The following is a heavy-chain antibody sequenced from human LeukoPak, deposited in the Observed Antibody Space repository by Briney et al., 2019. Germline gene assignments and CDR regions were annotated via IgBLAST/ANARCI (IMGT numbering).Heavy chain of an antibody. Sequence: SETLSLTCAVYGGSFSGYYWSWIRQPPGKGLEWIGEINHSGSTNYNPSLKSRVTISVDTSKNQFSLKLSSVTAADTAVYYCARHGSITMVRGVINYWYFDLWGRGTLVTVSS. J-gene: IGHJ2*01. V-gene: IGHV4-34*01. CDR2: INHSGST. CDR1: GGSFSGYY. CDR3: ARHGSITMVRGVINYWYFDL. D-gene: IGHD3-10*01.